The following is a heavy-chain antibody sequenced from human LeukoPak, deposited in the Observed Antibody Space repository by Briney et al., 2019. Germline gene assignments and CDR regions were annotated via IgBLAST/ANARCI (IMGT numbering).Heavy chain of an antibody. J-gene: IGHJ4*02. D-gene: IGHD3-22*01. CDR3: ASSYYYDSSGHLGSFLTTMYYFDY. CDR2: IWYDGSNK. V-gene: IGHV3-33*01. Sequence: GGSLRLSCAASGFTFSSYGMHWVRQAPGKGLEWVAVIWYDGSNKYYADSVKGRFTISRDNSKNTLYLQMNSLRAEDTAVYYCASSYYYDSSGHLGSFLTTMYYFDYWGQGTLVTVSS. CDR1: GFTFSSYG.